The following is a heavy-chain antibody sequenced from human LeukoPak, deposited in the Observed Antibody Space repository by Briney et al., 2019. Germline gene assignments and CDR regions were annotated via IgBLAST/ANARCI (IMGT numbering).Heavy chain of an antibody. Sequence: GASVKVSCKASGYTFTGYYMHWVRQAPGQGLEWMGWINPNSGGTNYAQKFQGRVTMTRDTSISTAYMELSRLRSDDTAVYYCARDLRKQWLVLDIDYWGQGTLVTVSS. J-gene: IGHJ4*02. CDR3: ARDLRKQWLVLDIDY. D-gene: IGHD6-19*01. CDR2: INPNSGGT. V-gene: IGHV1-2*02. CDR1: GYTFTGYY.